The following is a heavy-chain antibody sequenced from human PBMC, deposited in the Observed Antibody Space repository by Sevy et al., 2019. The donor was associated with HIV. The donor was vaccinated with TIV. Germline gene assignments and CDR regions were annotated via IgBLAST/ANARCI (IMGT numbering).Heavy chain of an antibody. V-gene: IGHV3-30-3*01. J-gene: IGHJ6*02. CDR2: ISYDGSNK. CDR3: ARGGYCSGSSCRYYYYYGMDV. D-gene: IGHD2-15*01. Sequence: GGSLRLSCAASGFTFSSYAMYWVRQAPGKGLEWVAVISYDGSNKYYADSVKGRFTISRDNSKNTLYLQMNSLRAEDTAVYYCARGGYCSGSSCRYYYYYGMDVWGQGTTVTVSS. CDR1: GFTFSSYA.